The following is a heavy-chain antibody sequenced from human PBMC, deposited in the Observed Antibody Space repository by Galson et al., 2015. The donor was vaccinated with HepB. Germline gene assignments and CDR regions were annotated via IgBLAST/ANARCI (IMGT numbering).Heavy chain of an antibody. J-gene: IGHJ4*02. Sequence: SLRLSCAASGFTFSSYGMHWVRQAPGKGLEWVAVISYDGSNKYYADSVKGRFTISRDNSKNTLYLQMNSLRAEDTAVYYCAKDMEGGPTTFYFDYWGQGTLVTVSS. D-gene: IGHD4-17*01. V-gene: IGHV3-30*18. CDR3: AKDMEGGPTTFYFDY. CDR1: GFTFSSYG. CDR2: ISYDGSNK.